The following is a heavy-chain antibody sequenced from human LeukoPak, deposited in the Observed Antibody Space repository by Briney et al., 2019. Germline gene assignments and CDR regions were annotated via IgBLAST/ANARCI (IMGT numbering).Heavy chain of an antibody. V-gene: IGHV3-30*04. CDR1: GFTFSSYA. J-gene: IGHJ4*02. CDR2: ISYDGSNK. CDR3: ARETQQLVGYYSDY. D-gene: IGHD6-13*01. Sequence: PGGSLRLSCAASGFTFSSYAMHWVRQAPGKGLEGGAVISYDGSNKYYADSVKGRFTISRDNSKNTLSLQMNSLRAEDTAVYYCARETQQLVGYYSDYWGQGTLVTVSS.